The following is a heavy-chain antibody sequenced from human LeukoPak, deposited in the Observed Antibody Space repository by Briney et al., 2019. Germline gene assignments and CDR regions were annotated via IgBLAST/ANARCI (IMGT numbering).Heavy chain of an antibody. CDR1: GFTFSSYW. D-gene: IGHD3-16*01. Sequence: GGSLRLSCAASGFTFSSYWMSWVRQAPGKGLEWVSVIYSGGNTFYADSVKGRFTISRDNSKNTLYLQMNSLRAEDTAVYYCARDQQNFGEAGPFDYWGQGTLVTVSS. CDR2: IYSGGNT. V-gene: IGHV3-66*02. J-gene: IGHJ4*02. CDR3: ARDQQNFGEAGPFDY.